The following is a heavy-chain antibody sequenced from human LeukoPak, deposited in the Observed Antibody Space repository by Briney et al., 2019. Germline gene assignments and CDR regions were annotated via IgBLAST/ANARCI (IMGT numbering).Heavy chain of an antibody. CDR1: GYSISSGYY. CDR3: TRRYNYDSSGYYYVRDAFDI. CDR2: IRSKAYCVTT. J-gene: IGHJ3*02. Sequence: LSLTCTVSGYSISSGYYWGWIRQAPGQGLEWVGFIRSKAYCVTTKNAASVKGRFTISRDDSRSIAYLQMNSLKTEYTAVYYCTRRYNYDSSGYYYVRDAFDIWGQGTMVTVSS. V-gene: IGHV3-49*03. D-gene: IGHD3-22*01.